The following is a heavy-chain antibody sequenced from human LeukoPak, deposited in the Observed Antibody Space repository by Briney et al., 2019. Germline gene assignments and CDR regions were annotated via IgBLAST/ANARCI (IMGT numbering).Heavy chain of an antibody. CDR1: GYTFTSYY. D-gene: IGHD3-9*01. CDR2: INPSGGST. Sequence: ASVKVSCKASGYTFTSYYMHWVRQAPGQGLEWMGIINPSGGSTSYAQKFQGRVTMTRDTSTSTGYMELSSLRSEDTAVYYCARSSRFLTGAYWGQGTLVTVSS. CDR3: ARSSRFLTGAY. V-gene: IGHV1-46*01. J-gene: IGHJ4*02.